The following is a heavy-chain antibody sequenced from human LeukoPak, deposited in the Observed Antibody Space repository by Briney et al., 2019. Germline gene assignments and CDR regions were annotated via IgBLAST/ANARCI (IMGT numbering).Heavy chain of an antibody. CDR3: ARESPALSGSFELFDY. D-gene: IGHD1-26*01. Sequence: GGSLRLSCAGSGFTFNNYPISWVRQTPGKRLEWVSAITGGTGDNTYYADSEKGRFTISRDNSKNTLYLQMNSLRAEDTAMYYCARESPALSGSFELFDYWGQGTLVTVSS. CDR1: GFTFNNYP. CDR2: ITGGTGDNT. J-gene: IGHJ4*02. V-gene: IGHV3-23*01.